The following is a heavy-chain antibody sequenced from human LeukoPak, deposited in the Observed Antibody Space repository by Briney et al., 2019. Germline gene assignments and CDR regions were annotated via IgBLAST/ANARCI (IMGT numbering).Heavy chain of an antibody. CDR3: ARYFGGSFDH. Sequence: PSETLSLTCTVSGGSTNSYYWSWIRQPPGKGLEWIAYIYYSGTTNYNPSLKSRVSVSIDAAKNQFSLNLSSVTAAETAVYYCARYFGGSFDHWGQGTLVTVSS. D-gene: IGHD3-16*01. V-gene: IGHV4-59*08. J-gene: IGHJ4*02. CDR1: GGSTNSYY. CDR2: IYYSGTT.